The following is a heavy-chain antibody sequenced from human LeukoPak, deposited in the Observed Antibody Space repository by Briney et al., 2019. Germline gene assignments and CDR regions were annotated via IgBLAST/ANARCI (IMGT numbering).Heavy chain of an antibody. CDR3: ARVDIVATPYYYYYYYMDV. V-gene: IGHV1-2*02. CDR1: GYTFTGYY. Sequence: ASVKVSCKASGYTFTGYYMHWVRQAPGQGLEWMGWINPNSGGTNYAQKFQGRVTMTRDTSISTACMELSRLRSDDTAVYYCARVDIVATPYYYYYYYMDVWGKGTTVTVSS. J-gene: IGHJ6*03. CDR2: INPNSGGT. D-gene: IGHD5-12*01.